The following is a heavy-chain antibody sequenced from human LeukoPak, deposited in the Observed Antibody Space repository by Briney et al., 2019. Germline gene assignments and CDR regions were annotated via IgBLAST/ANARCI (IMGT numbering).Heavy chain of an antibody. CDR2: IIPILGIA. J-gene: IGHJ3*02. D-gene: IGHD2-2*02. Sequence: GSSVKVSCKASGGTFSSYTISWVRQAPGQGLEWMGRIIPILGIANYAQKFQGRVTITADKSTSTAYMELSSLRSEDTAVYYCAREGPGVEYCSSTSCYTEAFDIWGQGTMVTVSS. V-gene: IGHV1-69*04. CDR1: GGTFSSYT. CDR3: AREGPGVEYCSSTSCYTEAFDI.